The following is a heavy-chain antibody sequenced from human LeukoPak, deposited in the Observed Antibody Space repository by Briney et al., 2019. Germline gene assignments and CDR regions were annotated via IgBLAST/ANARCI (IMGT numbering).Heavy chain of an antibody. CDR2: INPNSGGT. V-gene: IGHV1-2*02. Sequence: ASVKVSCKASGYTFTGYYMHWVRQAPGQGLEWMGWINPNSGGTNYAQKFQGRVTMTRDTSISTAYMELSRLRSDDTAVYYCARDIAVAGTGDDYWGQGTLVTVSS. D-gene: IGHD6-19*01. J-gene: IGHJ4*02. CDR1: GYTFTGYY. CDR3: ARDIAVAGTGDDY.